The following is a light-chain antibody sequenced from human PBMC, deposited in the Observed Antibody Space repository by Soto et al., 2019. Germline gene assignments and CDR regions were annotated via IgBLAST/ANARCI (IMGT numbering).Light chain of an antibody. CDR1: QNISSW. Sequence: DIQMTQSPSTLSASIGDRVTITCRASQNISSWLSWYQQKPGRAPNLLIYQASILESGVPSRFSGSGSGTEFSLTISSLQPDDFATFYCHLYKLRCLSFGGGSQVDI. CDR2: QAS. CDR3: HLYKLRCLS. V-gene: IGKV1-5*03. J-gene: IGKJ4*02.